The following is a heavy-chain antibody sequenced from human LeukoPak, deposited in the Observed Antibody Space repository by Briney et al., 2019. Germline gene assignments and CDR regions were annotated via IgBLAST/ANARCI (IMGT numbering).Heavy chain of an antibody. V-gene: IGHV3-23*01. Sequence: GGSLRLSCAAFGFTFSSYAMSWVRQAPGKGLEWVSTVSGSDGSTYYADSVKGRFTISRDNSKNTLYLQMNSLRAEDTAVYYCAKEVLLSYGDYTYVDYWGQGTLVTVSS. CDR2: VSGSDGST. D-gene: IGHD4-17*01. J-gene: IGHJ4*02. CDR1: GFTFSSYA. CDR3: AKEVLLSYGDYTYVDY.